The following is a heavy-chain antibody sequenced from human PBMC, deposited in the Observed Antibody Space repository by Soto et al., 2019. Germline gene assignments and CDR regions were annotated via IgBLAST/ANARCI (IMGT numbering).Heavy chain of an antibody. V-gene: IGHV6-1*01. Sequence: PSQTLSLTCAISGDSVSSNIVAWNWIRQSPSRGLEWLGRTYYRSKWYYDYALSVKSRITINPDTSKNQFSLQLNSVTPDDTAVYYCARVIGSSWVDDWGQGTLVTVSS. CDR1: GDSVSSNIVA. CDR3: ARVIGSSWVDD. CDR2: TYYRSKWYY. D-gene: IGHD6-13*01. J-gene: IGHJ5*02.